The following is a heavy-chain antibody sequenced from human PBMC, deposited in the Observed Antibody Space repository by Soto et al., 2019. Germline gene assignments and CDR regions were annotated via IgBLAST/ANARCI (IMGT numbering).Heavy chain of an antibody. D-gene: IGHD1-26*01. CDR1: RGSFSSYA. CDR3: AREGIVGATGDAFDI. Sequence: SSVKVSCQPSRGSFSSYAICCVRLAPGQGLEWMGGIIPIFGTANYAQKFQGRVTITADESKSTAYMELSSLRSEDTAVYYCAREGIVGATGDAFDIWGQGTMVTVSS. J-gene: IGHJ3*02. V-gene: IGHV1-69*13. CDR2: IIPIFGTA.